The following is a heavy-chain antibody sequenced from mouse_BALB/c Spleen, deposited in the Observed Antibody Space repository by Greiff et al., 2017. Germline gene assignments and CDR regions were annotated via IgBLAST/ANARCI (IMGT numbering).Heavy chain of an antibody. CDR2: ISYSGST. CDR3: ARLVWPRDAMDY. D-gene: IGHD2-10*02. CDR1: GYSITSDYA. Sequence: EVQLVESGPGLVKPSQSLSLTCTVTGYSITSDYAWNWIRQFPGNKLEWMGYISYSGSTSYNPSLKSRISITRDTSKNQFFLQLNSVTTEDTATYYCARLVWPRDAMDYWGQGTSVTVSS. V-gene: IGHV3-2*02. J-gene: IGHJ4*01.